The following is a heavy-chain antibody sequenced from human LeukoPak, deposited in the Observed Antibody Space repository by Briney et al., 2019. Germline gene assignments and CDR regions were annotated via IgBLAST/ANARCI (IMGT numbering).Heavy chain of an antibody. J-gene: IGHJ5*02. Sequence: GGSLRLSCAASGFTFSSYAMSWIRQAPGKELEWVSAISGSGGSTYYADSVKGRFTISRDNSKNTLYLQMNSLRAEDTAVYYCAKWGPVGEVAGFDPWGQGTLVTVSS. CDR2: ISGSGGST. V-gene: IGHV3-23*01. D-gene: IGHD6-19*01. CDR1: GFTFSSYA. CDR3: AKWGPVGEVAGFDP.